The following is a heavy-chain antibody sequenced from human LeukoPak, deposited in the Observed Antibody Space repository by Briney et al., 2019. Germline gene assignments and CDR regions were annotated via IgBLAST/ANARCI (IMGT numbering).Heavy chain of an antibody. D-gene: IGHD1-7*01. CDR3: ARITKLLNGDYFDY. CDR1: GGPISRYH. CDR2: ISYWGNN. J-gene: IGHJ4*02. V-gene: IGHV4-59*13. Sequence: SEPLSLPCSVCGGPISRYHWPWLRQPPGKGGEGIGYISYWGNNNYNTSLKSRVTLLVGKPRNQFSLALSSSTAADAAVYYCARITKLLNGDYFDYWGQGTLVTVSS.